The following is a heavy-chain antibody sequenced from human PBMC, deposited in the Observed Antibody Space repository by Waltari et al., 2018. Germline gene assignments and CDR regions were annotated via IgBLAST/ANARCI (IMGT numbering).Heavy chain of an antibody. V-gene: IGHV3-33*01. CDR1: GFTFSSYG. Sequence: QVQLVESGGGVVQPGRSLRLSCAASGFTFSSYGMHWVRQAPGKGLEWVAVIWYDGSNKYYADSVKGRFTISRDNSKNTLYLQMNSLRAEDTAVYYCAREPYCSSTSCYMGGDAFDIWGQGTMVTVSS. J-gene: IGHJ3*02. CDR3: AREPYCSSTSCYMGGDAFDI. CDR2: IWYDGSNK. D-gene: IGHD2-2*02.